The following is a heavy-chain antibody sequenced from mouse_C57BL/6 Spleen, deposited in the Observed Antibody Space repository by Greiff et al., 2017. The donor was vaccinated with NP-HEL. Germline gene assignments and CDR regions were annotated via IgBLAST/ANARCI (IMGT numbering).Heavy chain of an antibody. Sequence: VQLQQSGPELVKPGASVKIPCKASGYTFTDYNMDWVKQSHGKSLEWIGDINPNNGGTIYNQKFKGKATLTVDKSSSTAYMELRSLTSEDTAVYYCARGGQLRLPFAYWGQGTLVTVSA. CDR3: ARGGQLRLPFAY. V-gene: IGHV1-18*01. J-gene: IGHJ3*01. CDR1: GYTFTDYN. D-gene: IGHD3-2*02. CDR2: INPNNGGT.